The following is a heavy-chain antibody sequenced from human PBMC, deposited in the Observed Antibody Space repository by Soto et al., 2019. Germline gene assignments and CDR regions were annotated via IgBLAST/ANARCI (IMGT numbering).Heavy chain of an antibody. Sequence: LTYTVSGGNIRNISYYWGRNRQPPGKGLEWIGSIYYSGSTYYNPSLKSRVTISVDTSKNQFSLKLSSVTAADTAVFYCAGHPIGYSGYDSDYWGQGTLVTVSS. J-gene: IGHJ4*02. D-gene: IGHD5-12*01. CDR3: AGHPIGYSGYDSDY. CDR2: IYYSGST. V-gene: IGHV4-39*01. CDR1: GGNIRNISYY.